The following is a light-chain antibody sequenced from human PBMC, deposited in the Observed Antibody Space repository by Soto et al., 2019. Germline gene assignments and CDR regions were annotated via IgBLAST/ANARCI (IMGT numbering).Light chain of an antibody. CDR2: GAS. CDR3: QQSLITQYS. V-gene: IGKV1-39*01. J-gene: IGKJ2*03. Sequence: DILMTQSPSSLSASVGDRVTITCRASQSVNRNLHWYQQRPGKAPTLLISGASSLQSGVPSRFSGSGSGTDFTLTISSLQPEDFATYYCQQSLITQYSFGQGTKLEIK. CDR1: QSVNRN.